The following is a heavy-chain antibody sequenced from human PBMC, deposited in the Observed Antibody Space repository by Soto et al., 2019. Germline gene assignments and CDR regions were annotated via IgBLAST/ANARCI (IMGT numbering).Heavy chain of an antibody. CDR1: EFTFGDYF. CDR2: ISSSGSTI. V-gene: IGHV3-11*01. Sequence: GGSLRLSCAASEFTFGDYFMTWIRQAPGKGLEWVSYISSSGSTIYYADSVKGRFTISRDNAKNSLYLEMNSLRAEDTAVYYCARDCGSCYSGFDYWGQGTLVTVSS. J-gene: IGHJ4*02. D-gene: IGHD2-15*01. CDR3: ARDCGSCYSGFDY.